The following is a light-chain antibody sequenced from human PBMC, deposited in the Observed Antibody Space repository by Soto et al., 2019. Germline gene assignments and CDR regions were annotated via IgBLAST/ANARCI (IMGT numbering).Light chain of an antibody. V-gene: IGKV3-11*01. J-gene: IGKJ3*01. Sequence: EIVLTQSPVTLSLSPGERATLSCRASQTISKYLAWYQQKPGQPPRLLIYDASNRATGIPARFSGSGSGTDFTLTISSLQPEDFAVYYYQQRNQWPKVTFGPGTKIHIK. CDR2: DAS. CDR1: QTISKY. CDR3: QQRNQWPKVT.